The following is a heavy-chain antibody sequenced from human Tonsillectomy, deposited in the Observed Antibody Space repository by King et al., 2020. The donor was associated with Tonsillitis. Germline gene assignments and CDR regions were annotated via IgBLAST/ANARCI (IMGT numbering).Heavy chain of an antibody. CDR1: GGSISSYY. CDR3: ARGGSTRYLIDAFDI. D-gene: IGHD1-1*01. CDR2: MYYTGSA. Sequence: VQLQESGPGLVKPSETLSLTCTVSGGSISSYYWNWIRQPPGKALECIGYMYYTGSANYNPSLKSRVTMSIDTSNNQFSLKLRSVTAADTAVYFCARGGSTRYLIDAFDIWGQGTMVTVSS. V-gene: IGHV4-59*01. J-gene: IGHJ3*02.